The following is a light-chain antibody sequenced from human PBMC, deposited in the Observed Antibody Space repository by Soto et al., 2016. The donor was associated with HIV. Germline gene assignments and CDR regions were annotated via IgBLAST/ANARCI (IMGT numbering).Light chain of an antibody. CDR1: QSISIW. J-gene: IGKJ4*01. CDR3: QKYNGVVT. Sequence: DIQMTQSPSTLSASVGDRVTITCRASQSISIWVAWYQQKPGKPPKLLIYKASTLENGVPSRFSGNASGTEFTLTITSLQPEDIGTYYCQKYNGVVTFGGGTKVEI. CDR2: KAS. V-gene: IGKV1-5*03.